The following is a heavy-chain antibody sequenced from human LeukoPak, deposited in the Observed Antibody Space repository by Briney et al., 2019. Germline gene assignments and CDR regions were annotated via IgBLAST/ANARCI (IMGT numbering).Heavy chain of an antibody. V-gene: IGHV4-59*08. D-gene: IGHD1-26*01. J-gene: IGHJ5*02. CDR3: AKRQGPKNGSYDYFDP. CDR1: GGSISGYY. CDR2: IHSSGYT. Sequence: PSETLSLTCTVSGGSISGYYWTWIRQPPGQGLEWFAYIHSSGYTNYNPSLRSRVTISVDTSKNQFSLKVTSVTAADTAVYYCAKRQGPKNGSYDYFDPWGRGTLVTVSS.